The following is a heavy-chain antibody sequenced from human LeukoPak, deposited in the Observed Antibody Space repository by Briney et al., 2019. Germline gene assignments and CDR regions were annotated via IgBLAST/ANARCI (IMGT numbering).Heavy chain of an antibody. CDR3: ARELPFDY. V-gene: IGHV3-7*01. CDR2: IKQDGGET. J-gene: IGHJ4*02. CDR1: GFPFSSYW. Sequence: GGSLRLSCAASGFPFSSYWMAWVRQAPGKGLEWVASIKQDGGETFYVDSVKGRFTISRHNAKNSLYLQMNSLRAEDTAVYYCARELPFDYWGQGTLVTVSS. D-gene: IGHD2-15*01.